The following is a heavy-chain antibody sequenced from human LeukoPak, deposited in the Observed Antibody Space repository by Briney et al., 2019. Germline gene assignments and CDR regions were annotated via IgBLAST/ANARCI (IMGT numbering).Heavy chain of an antibody. CDR3: ARLHGGYYYDSSGYYIFDY. Sequence: SETLSLTCTVYGGSFSGYYWSWIRLPPGKGLEWIGEINHSGSTNYNPSLKSRVTISVDTSKNQFSLKLSSVTAADTAVYYCARLHGGYYYDSSGYYIFDYWGQGTLVTVSS. CDR2: INHSGST. J-gene: IGHJ4*02. V-gene: IGHV4-34*01. D-gene: IGHD3-22*01. CDR1: GGSFSGYY.